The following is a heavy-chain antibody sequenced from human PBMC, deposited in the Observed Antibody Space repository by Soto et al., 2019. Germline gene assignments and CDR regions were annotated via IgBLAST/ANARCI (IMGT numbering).Heavy chain of an antibody. CDR1: GGSFSGYY. J-gene: IGHJ6*02. CDR3: ARGTGSSWYLYYYYGMDV. V-gene: IGHV4-34*01. CDR2: INHSGST. Sequence: SETLSLTCAVYGGSFSGYYWSWIRQPPGKGLEWIGEINHSGSTNYNPSLKSRVTISVDTSKNQFSLKLSSVTAADTAVYYCARGTGSSWYLYYYYGMDVWGQGTTVTVSS. D-gene: IGHD6-13*01.